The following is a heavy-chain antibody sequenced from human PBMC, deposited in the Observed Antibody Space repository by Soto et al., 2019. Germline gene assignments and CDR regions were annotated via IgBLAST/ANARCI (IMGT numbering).Heavy chain of an antibody. Sequence: GASVKVSCKASGFTFTSSAVQWVRQARGQRLEWIGWIVVGSGNTNYAQKFQERVTITRDMSTSTAYMELSSLRSEDTAVYYCAAAYDSSGTHYYYYGMDVWGRGTTVTVSS. J-gene: IGHJ6*02. CDR3: AAAYDSSGTHYYYYGMDV. D-gene: IGHD3-22*01. V-gene: IGHV1-58*01. CDR2: IVVGSGNT. CDR1: GFTFTSSA.